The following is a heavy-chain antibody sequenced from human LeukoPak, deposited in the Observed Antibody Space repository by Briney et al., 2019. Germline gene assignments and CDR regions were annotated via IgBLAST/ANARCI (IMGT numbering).Heavy chain of an antibody. J-gene: IGHJ4*02. D-gene: IGHD1-26*01. CDR2: INPNSGGT. CDR3: ARDKGSWELLFEIDY. CDR1: GYTFTGYY. V-gene: IGHV1-2*02. Sequence: ASVKVSCKASGYTFTGYYMHWVRQAPGQGLEWMGWINPNSGGTNYAQKFQGRVTMTRDTSISTAYMELSRLRSDDTAVYYCARDKGSWELLFEIDYWGQGTLVTVSS.